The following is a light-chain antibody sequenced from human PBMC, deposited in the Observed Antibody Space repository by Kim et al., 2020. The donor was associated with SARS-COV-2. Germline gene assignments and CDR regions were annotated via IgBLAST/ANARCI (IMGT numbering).Light chain of an antibody. V-gene: IGLV10-54*04. CDR2: RNN. CDR1: SSNVGNEG. CDR3: SSWDSSLSAWV. J-gene: IGLJ3*02. Sequence: QAGLTQPPSVSKDLRQTATLTCTGTSSNVGNEGAAWLQQLQGHPPQLLSYRNNNRPSGISERFSASRSGDTASLTITGLQPEDEADYFCSSWDSSLSAWVFGGGTQLTVL.